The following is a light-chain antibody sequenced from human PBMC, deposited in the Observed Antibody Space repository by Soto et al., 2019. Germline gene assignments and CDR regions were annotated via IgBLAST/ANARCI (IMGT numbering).Light chain of an antibody. Sequence: NVLAQSPGTLSLSPGERATLSCRASQSVSGNYFAWYQQKPDQAPRLLIYLASTRANGIPDRFSGSGSGTDFTLSISRLEPEDSAVYYCHQYGNAPHTFGQGTKLEIK. CDR3: HQYGNAPHT. V-gene: IGKV3-20*01. CDR2: LAS. CDR1: QSVSGNY. J-gene: IGKJ2*01.